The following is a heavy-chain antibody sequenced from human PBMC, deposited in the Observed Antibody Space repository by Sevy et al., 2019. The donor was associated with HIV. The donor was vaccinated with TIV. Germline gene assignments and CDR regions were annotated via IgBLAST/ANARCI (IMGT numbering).Heavy chain of an antibody. CDR2: ISWNSGSI. CDR3: AKALDSSGYLVLDY. V-gene: IGHV3-9*01. D-gene: IGHD3-22*01. CDR1: GFTFDDYA. J-gene: IGHJ4*02. Sequence: GGSLRISCAASGFTFDDYAMHWVRQAPGKGLEWVSGISWNSGSIGYADSVKGRFTISRDNAKNSLYLQMNSLRAEDTALYYCAKALDSSGYLVLDYRGQGTLVTVSS.